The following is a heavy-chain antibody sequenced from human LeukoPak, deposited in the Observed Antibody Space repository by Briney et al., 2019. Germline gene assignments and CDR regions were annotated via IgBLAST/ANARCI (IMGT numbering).Heavy chain of an antibody. CDR1: GGSISSSSYY. CDR2: IYYSGST. CDR3: ARSEKRITIFGVVIIWFDP. V-gene: IGHV4-39*07. J-gene: IGHJ5*02. Sequence: SETLSLTCTVSGGSISSSSYYWGWIRQPPGKGLEWIGNIYYSGSTYYNPSLKSRVTISVDTSKNQFSLKLSSVTAADTAVYYCARSEKRITIFGVVIIWFDPWGQGTLVTVSS. D-gene: IGHD3-3*01.